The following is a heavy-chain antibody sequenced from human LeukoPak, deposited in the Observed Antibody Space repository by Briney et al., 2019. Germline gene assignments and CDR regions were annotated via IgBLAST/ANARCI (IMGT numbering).Heavy chain of an antibody. V-gene: IGHV1-69*13. D-gene: IGHD5-12*01. J-gene: IGHJ6*03. CDR2: IIPIFGTA. CDR1: GGTFSSYA. CDR3: ARDPRYGGYDYYYYYMDV. Sequence: GASVKVSCKASGGTFSSYAISWVRQAPGQGLEWMGGIIPIFGTANYAQKFQGRVTITADESTSTAYMEPSSLRSEDTAVYYCARDPRYGGYDYYYYYMDVWGKGTTVTVSS.